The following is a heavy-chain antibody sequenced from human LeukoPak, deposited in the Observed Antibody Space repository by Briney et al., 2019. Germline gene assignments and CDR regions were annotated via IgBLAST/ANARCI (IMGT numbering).Heavy chain of an antibody. CDR1: GFTFRNYG. J-gene: IGHJ4*02. CDR2: TSSDLNVK. D-gene: IGHD3-10*01. V-gene: IGHV3-30*03. Sequence: GGSLRLSCAASGFTFRNYGMHWVRQAPGKGLEWVTVTSSDLNVKLYADSVKGRFTISRDNSRSTLYLQMNSLRPEDTAIYYCAREGYYGSGSPPSLYFDYWGQGTLVTVSS. CDR3: AREGYYGSGSPPSLYFDY.